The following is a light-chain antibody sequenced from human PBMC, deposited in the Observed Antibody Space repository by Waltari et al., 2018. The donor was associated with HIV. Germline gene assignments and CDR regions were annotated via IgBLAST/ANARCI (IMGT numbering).Light chain of an antibody. CDR3: AAWDDSLNGVV. CDR1: SSNIGSNT. V-gene: IGLV1-44*01. J-gene: IGLJ2*01. CDR2: SNN. Sequence: QSVLTQPPSASGTPGQRVTISCSGSSSNIGSNTVNWYQQLPGTAPKLHIYSNNQRPSGVPDRCSGSKSGTSASLAISGLQSEDEADYYCAAWDDSLNGVVFGGGTKLTVL.